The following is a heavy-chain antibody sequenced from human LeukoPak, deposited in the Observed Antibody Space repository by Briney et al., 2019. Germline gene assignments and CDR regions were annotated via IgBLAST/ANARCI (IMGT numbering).Heavy chain of an antibody. J-gene: IGHJ5*02. D-gene: IGHD4-17*01. CDR2: SYYSGST. V-gene: IGHV4-39*01. Sequence: PSETLSLTCTVSGGSISRSFSYWGWIRQPPGKGLEWIGTSYYSGSTFYNPSLESRLTMSVDTSKNQFSLELSSVTAADTAVFYCARHRGDYGDYRWFDPWGQGTPVTVSS. CDR3: ARHRGDYGDYRWFDP. CDR1: GGSISRSFSY.